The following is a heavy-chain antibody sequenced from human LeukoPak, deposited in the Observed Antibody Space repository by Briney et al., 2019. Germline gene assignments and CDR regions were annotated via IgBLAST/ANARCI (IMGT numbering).Heavy chain of an antibody. CDR2: SGTDGDT. CDR3: AKKTPGTYPFDY. J-gene: IGHJ4*02. D-gene: IGHD6-13*01. V-gene: IGHV3-23*01. Sequence: GGSLRLSCAASGFSFSSTAMNWVRQAPGKGLEWVSASGTDGDTYYADPVQGRFTISRDNSRNTLYLQMTSLRADDTAVYYCAKKTPGTYPFDYWGQGTLVTASP. CDR1: GFSFSSTA.